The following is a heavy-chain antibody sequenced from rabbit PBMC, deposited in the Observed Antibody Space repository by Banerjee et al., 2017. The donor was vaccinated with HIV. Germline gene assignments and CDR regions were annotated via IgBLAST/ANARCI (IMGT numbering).Heavy chain of an antibody. Sequence: QEQLVESGGGLVKPGGTLTLTCKASGLDFSGYYYMCWVRQAPGKGLDWIACIGAGYASGTYYASWAKGRFTISKTSSTVDLKMTSLTAADTATYFCARGSGWVDAFDPWGPGTLVTVS. CDR2: IGAGYASGT. J-gene: IGHJ2*01. CDR1: GLDFSGYYY. CDR3: ARGSGWVDAFDP. V-gene: IGHV1S45*01. D-gene: IGHD4-1*01.